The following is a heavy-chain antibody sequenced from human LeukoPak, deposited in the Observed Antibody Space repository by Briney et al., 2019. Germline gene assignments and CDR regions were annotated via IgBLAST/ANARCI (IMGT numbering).Heavy chain of an antibody. V-gene: IGHV1-18*01. CDR1: GYTFTNYG. J-gene: IGHJ3*02. CDR3: ARDRWSSSSSEGALDI. D-gene: IGHD6-6*01. Sequence: ASVKVSCKASGYTFTNYGISWVRQAPGQGLDWMGWISAYNGNKVYAQELQGRVTMTTDTSTSTAYMELRSLRSDDTAVYYCARDRWSSSSSEGALDIWGQGTMVTVSS. CDR2: ISAYNGNK.